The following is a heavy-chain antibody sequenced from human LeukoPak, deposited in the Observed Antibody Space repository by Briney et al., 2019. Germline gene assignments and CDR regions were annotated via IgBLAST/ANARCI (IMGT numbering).Heavy chain of an antibody. CDR1: GFTFSSYS. D-gene: IGHD6-19*01. J-gene: IGHJ4*02. CDR3: AKNWQWLGASGY. V-gene: IGHV3-23*01. Sequence: GGSLRLSCAASGFTFSSYSMNWVRQAPGKGLEWVSAISGSGGSTYYADSVKGRFTISRDNSKNTLYLQMNSLRAEDTAVYYCAKNWQWLGASGYWGQGTLVTVSS. CDR2: ISGSGGST.